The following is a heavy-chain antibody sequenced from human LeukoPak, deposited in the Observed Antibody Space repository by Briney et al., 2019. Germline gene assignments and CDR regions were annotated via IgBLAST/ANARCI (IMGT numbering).Heavy chain of an antibody. CDR1: GFTFSSYE. CDR2: ISSSGSTI. D-gene: IGHD3-10*02. J-gene: IGHJ6*04. Sequence: SGGSLRLSWAASGFTFSSYEMNWVRQAPGKGLEWVSYISSSGSTIYYADSVKGRFTISRDNAKNSLYLQMTSLRAEDTAVYYCAELGITMIGGVWGKGTTVTISS. V-gene: IGHV3-48*03. CDR3: AELGITMIGGV.